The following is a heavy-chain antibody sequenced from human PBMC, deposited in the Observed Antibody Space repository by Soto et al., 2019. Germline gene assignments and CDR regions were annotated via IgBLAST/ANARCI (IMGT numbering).Heavy chain of an antibody. J-gene: IGHJ1*01. Sequence: QVQLVQSGAEVKKPGSSVKVSCKASGDTFSSYSISWVRQAPGQGLEWMGGIIPKFGSTKYARKFQDRVTITADEATSTAYIERTGLISADTAVYFCARGHSSSWFAVYFQYWGQGSLVIVSS. V-gene: IGHV1-69*01. D-gene: IGHD6-13*01. CDR1: GDTFSSYS. CDR2: IIPKFGST. CDR3: ARGHSSSWFAVYFQY.